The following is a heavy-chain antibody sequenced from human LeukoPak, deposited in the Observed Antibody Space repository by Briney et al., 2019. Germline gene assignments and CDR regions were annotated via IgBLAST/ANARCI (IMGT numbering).Heavy chain of an antibody. Sequence: GGSLRLSCAASGFTFSSYGMHWVRQAPGKGLEWVAVISYDGSNKYYADSMKGRFTISRDNSKNTLYLQMNSLRAEDTAVYYCAKDFAYARSGYFDYWGQGTLVTVSS. D-gene: IGHD2-2*01. J-gene: IGHJ4*02. CDR3: AKDFAYARSGYFDY. CDR2: ISYDGSNK. V-gene: IGHV3-30*18. CDR1: GFTFSSYG.